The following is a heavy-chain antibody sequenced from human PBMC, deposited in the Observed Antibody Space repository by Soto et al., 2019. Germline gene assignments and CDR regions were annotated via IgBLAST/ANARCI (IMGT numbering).Heavy chain of an antibody. Sequence: SETLSLTCAVSGYSISSGYYWGWIRQPPGKGLEWIGSIYHSGSTYYNPSLKSRVTISVDTSKNQFSLKLSSVTAADTAVYYCASAVRDTAMVTEAYYFDYWGQGTLVTVSS. J-gene: IGHJ4*02. CDR1: GYSISSGYY. CDR2: IYHSGST. V-gene: IGHV4-38-2*01. D-gene: IGHD5-18*01. CDR3: ASAVRDTAMVTEAYYFDY.